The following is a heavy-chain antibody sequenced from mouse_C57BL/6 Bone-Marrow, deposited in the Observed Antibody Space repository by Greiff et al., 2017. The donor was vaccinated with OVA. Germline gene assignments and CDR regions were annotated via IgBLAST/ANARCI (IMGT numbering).Heavy chain of an antibody. Sequence: QVQLQQSGAELARPGASVKLSCKASGYTFTSYGISWVKQRTGQGLEWIGEIYPRSGNTYYNEKFKGKATLTADKSYRTAYMELRSLTSEDSAVYFCARPVVAPFYAMDYWGQGTSVTVSS. CDR1: GYTFTSYG. V-gene: IGHV1-81*01. D-gene: IGHD1-1*01. J-gene: IGHJ4*01. CDR2: IYPRSGNT. CDR3: ARPVVAPFYAMDY.